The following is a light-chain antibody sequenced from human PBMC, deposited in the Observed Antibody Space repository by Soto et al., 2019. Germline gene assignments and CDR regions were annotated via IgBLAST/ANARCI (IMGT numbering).Light chain of an antibody. J-gene: IGLJ1*01. CDR3: SSYTTSSTYV. CDR2: AVS. CDR1: SSDVGGYNY. V-gene: IGLV2-14*01. Sequence: QSALTQPASVSGSPGQSITISCTGTSSDVGGYNYVSWYQQYPCKAPKLIIYAVSNRASGVSDRFSGSKSGNTAFLTISGLQAEDEADYYCSSYTTSSTYVFGTGTKLTVL.